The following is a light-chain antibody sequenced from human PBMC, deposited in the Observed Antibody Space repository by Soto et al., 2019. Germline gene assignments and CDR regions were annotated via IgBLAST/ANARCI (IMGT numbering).Light chain of an antibody. Sequence: DIQMTQSPSTLSASVGDRVTITCRASQSISSWLAWYQQKPGKAPKLLIYKASSLESGVPSRFSGSGSGTEFTLTISSLQPDDFATYYCQQYNSYSLYTVXQGTKVDIK. J-gene: IGKJ2*01. V-gene: IGKV1-5*03. CDR3: QQYNSYSLYT. CDR2: KAS. CDR1: QSISSW.